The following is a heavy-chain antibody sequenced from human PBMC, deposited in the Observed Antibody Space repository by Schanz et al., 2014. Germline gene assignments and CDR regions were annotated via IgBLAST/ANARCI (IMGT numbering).Heavy chain of an antibody. Sequence: QVHLVQSGAAVKRPGASVKVSCKASGYTFTTYAMSWVRQAPGQGLEWVGWISAYNGNTKYQQKLQGRVTMTTDTSTSTAHMELRSLRSDDTAVYYGARDRRFFDRGDLYYFDSWGQGTLVTVSS. CDR2: ISAYNGNT. D-gene: IGHD3-3*01. J-gene: IGHJ4*02. CDR3: ARDRRFFDRGDLYYFDS. V-gene: IGHV1-18*01. CDR1: GYTFTTYA.